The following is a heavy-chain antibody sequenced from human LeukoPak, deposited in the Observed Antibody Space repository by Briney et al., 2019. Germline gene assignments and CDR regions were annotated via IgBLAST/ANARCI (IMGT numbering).Heavy chain of an antibody. V-gene: IGHV3-7*03. D-gene: IGHD1-1*01. J-gene: IGHJ4*02. CDR1: GFTFTTFW. Sequence: GGSLRLSCVASGFTFTTFWMGWVRQAPGRELEWVASIKEDGSEKKFVESVKGRFMISRDNAKNSVYLEMNSLKVEDTAVYYCTRNERWGQGTLVTVSS. CDR2: IKEDGSEK. CDR3: TRNER.